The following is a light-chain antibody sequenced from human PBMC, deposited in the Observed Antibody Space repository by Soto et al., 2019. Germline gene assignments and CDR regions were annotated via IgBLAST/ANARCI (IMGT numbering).Light chain of an antibody. J-gene: IGKJ5*01. CDR3: QQRSNWPQIT. Sequence: EIVLTQSPATLSLSPGERATLSCRASQSVSSYLAWYQQKPGQAPRLLIYDASNMATGIPARFSGSGSGTDFTLTISSLESEDFAVYYCQQRSNWPQITFGQGTRLEIK. V-gene: IGKV3-11*01. CDR2: DAS. CDR1: QSVSSY.